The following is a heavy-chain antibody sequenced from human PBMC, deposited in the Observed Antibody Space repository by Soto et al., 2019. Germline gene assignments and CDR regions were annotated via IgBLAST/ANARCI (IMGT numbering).Heavy chain of an antibody. CDR3: VRDISWSFDS. CDR2: ITNSGGTT. D-gene: IGHD3-3*01. Sequence: GGSLRLSCAVSGFTFSAYSMNWVRQAPGKGLEWISYITNSGGTTQYAHSVKGRFTISRDNVKNSLHLQLNSLRDEDTAVYYCVRDISWSFDSWGQGTLVTVSS. V-gene: IGHV3-48*02. J-gene: IGHJ4*02. CDR1: GFTFSAYS.